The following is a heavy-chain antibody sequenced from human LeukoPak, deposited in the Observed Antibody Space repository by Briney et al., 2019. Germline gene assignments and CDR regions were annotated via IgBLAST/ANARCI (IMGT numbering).Heavy chain of an antibody. D-gene: IGHD1-14*01. J-gene: IGHJ4*02. CDR3: AGASGGNRPFDY. CDR2: IGSANSYI. V-gene: IGHV3-21*01. CDR1: GFTFSSYS. Sequence: PGGSLRLSCAASGFTFSSYSMNWVRQAPGKGLEWVSPIGSANSYIYYADSLKGRFTISRDNAKNSLYLQMNSLRAEDTAVYYCAGASGGNRPFDYWGQGTLVTVSS.